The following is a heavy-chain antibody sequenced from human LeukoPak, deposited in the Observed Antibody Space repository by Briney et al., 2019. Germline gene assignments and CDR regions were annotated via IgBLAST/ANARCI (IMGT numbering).Heavy chain of an antibody. Sequence: TETLSLTCAVYGGSFSGYYWSWIRQPPGKGLEWIGEINHSGSTNYNPSLKSRGTISVDTSKNQLSLQLSSVTAADTAVYYCASTYGGKAYWGQGTLVTVSS. V-gene: IGHV4-34*01. CDR3: ASTYGGKAY. CDR2: INHSGST. J-gene: IGHJ1*01. D-gene: IGHD4-23*01. CDR1: GGSFSGYY.